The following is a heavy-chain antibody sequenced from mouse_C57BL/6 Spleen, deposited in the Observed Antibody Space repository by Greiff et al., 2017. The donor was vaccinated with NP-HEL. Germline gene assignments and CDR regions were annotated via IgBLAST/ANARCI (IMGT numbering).Heavy chain of an antibody. CDR3: ARLWYPYYYAMDY. J-gene: IGHJ4*01. V-gene: IGHV1-82*01. CDR1: GYAFSSSW. Sequence: QVQLQQSGPELVKPGASVKISCKASGYAFSSSWMNWVKQRPGKGLEWIGRIYPGDGDTNYNGKFKGKATLTADKSSSTAYMQLSSLTSEDSAVYFCARLWYPYYYAMDYWGKGTSVTGSS. CDR2: IYPGDGDT. D-gene: IGHD2-1*01.